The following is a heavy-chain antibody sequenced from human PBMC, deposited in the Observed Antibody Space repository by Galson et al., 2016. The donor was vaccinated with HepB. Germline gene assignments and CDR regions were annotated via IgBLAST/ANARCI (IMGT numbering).Heavy chain of an antibody. Sequence: SLRLSCAASRFTFENYAMHWVRQVPGKGLEWVSSITWNSGSKGYADSVKGRFTISRDNAKNSLYLQMNSLRPEDTALYYCAKGFYGDFPSWFDPWGQGTLVTVSS. D-gene: IGHD4-17*01. J-gene: IGHJ5*02. CDR3: AKGFYGDFPSWFDP. V-gene: IGHV3-9*01. CDR1: RFTFENYA. CDR2: ITWNSGSK.